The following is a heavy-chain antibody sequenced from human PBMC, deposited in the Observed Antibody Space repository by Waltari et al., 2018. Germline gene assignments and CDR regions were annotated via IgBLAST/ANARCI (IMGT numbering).Heavy chain of an antibody. J-gene: IGHJ4*02. D-gene: IGHD5-12*01. CDR1: GYSIKNGYY. CDR3: ARQGRLRHDCICDS. Sequence: QVQLQESGPGLLKPSETLSLPCGVSGYSIKNGYYWGWIRQSPGKGLEWIGNFYHSGVTDYNPSLESRVTLSVDTSKNQFSLKLTSVTAADTAIYYCARQGRLRHDCICDSWGQGILVTVSS. CDR2: FYHSGVT. V-gene: IGHV4-38-2*01.